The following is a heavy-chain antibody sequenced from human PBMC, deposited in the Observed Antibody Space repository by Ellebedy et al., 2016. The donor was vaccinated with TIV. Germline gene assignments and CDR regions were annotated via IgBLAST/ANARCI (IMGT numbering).Heavy chain of an antibody. Sequence: GGSLRLSCAASALTATGNYMSWVRPAPGKGLEWVSVIAIDGTTYYADSVKGRFIISTDTSKRTLHLQMNSLRAEDTAVYYCAKETFNDVDLEVWGIFDIWGQGTMVTVSS. CDR1: ALTATGNY. CDR3: AKETFNDVDLEVWGIFDI. D-gene: IGHD1-1*01. V-gene: IGHV3-66*01. J-gene: IGHJ3*02. CDR2: IAIDGTT.